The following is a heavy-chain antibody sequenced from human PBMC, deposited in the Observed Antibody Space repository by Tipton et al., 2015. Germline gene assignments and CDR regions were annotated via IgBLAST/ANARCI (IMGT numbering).Heavy chain of an antibody. V-gene: IGHV3-7*01. Sequence: SLRLSCAASGFTFSSYWMSWVRQAPGKGLEWVANIKQDGGEKCYVDSVKGRFTISRDNAKNSLYLQMNSLGAEDTAVYYCARDKELDYWGQGTLVTVSS. CDR1: GFTFSSYW. D-gene: IGHD1-7*01. CDR3: ARDKELDY. CDR2: IKQDGGEK. J-gene: IGHJ4*02.